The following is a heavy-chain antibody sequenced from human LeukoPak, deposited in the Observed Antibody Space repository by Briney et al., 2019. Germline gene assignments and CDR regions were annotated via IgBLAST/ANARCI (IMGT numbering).Heavy chain of an antibody. CDR2: ISDSGGRT. V-gene: IGHV3-23*01. Sequence: GGSLRLSRAASGFTFSNHAMSWVRQAPGKGLEWVSSISDSGGRTFYADSVKGRFTISRDNYKSTLYLQLNSLRAEDTAVYYCAKAIGSVIIGYLDYWGQGSLVTVSS. CDR3: AKAIGSVIIGYLDY. D-gene: IGHD2/OR15-2a*01. CDR1: GFTFSNHA. J-gene: IGHJ4*02.